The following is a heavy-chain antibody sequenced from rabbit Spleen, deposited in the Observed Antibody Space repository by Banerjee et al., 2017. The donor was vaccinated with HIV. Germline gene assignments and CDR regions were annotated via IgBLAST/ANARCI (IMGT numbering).Heavy chain of an antibody. CDR2: IDSGSSGST. CDR1: GVSFSSNYY. J-gene: IGHJ4*01. D-gene: IGHD4-1*01. Sequence: QSLEESGGDLVKPGASLTLTCTASGVSFSSNYYMCWVRQAPGKGLEWIACIDSGSSGSTYYASWAKGRFTISSDNAQNTVDLQMNSLTPADTATYFCARNANGGWDLWGPGTLVTVS. V-gene: IGHV1S40*01. CDR3: ARNANGGWDL.